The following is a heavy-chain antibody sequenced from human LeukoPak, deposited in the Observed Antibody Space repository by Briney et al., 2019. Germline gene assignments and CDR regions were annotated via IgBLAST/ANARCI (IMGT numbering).Heavy chain of an antibody. Sequence: GGSLRLSCAASGFTFSSYGMHWVRQAPGKGLEWVAFIRYDGSNKYYADSVKGRFTISRDNSKNTLYLQMNSLRAEDTAVYYCAMMSVGWLQPIDYWGQGTLVTVSS. V-gene: IGHV3-30*02. J-gene: IGHJ4*02. CDR2: IRYDGSNK. CDR3: AMMSVGWLQPIDY. D-gene: IGHD5-24*01. CDR1: GFTFSSYG.